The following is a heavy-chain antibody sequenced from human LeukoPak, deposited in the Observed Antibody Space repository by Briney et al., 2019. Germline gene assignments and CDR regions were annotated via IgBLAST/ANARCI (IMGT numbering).Heavy chain of an antibody. J-gene: IGHJ4*02. CDR2: ISYDGSNK. CDR1: GFTFSSYA. D-gene: IGHD2-15*01. V-gene: IGHV3-30*04. Sequence: GGSLRLSCAASGFTFSSYAMHWVRQAPGKGLEWVAVISYDGSNKYYADSVKGRFTISRDNSKNTLYLQMNSLRAEDTAVYYCARDYCSGGSCGSDYWGQGTLVTASS. CDR3: ARDYCSGGSCGSDY.